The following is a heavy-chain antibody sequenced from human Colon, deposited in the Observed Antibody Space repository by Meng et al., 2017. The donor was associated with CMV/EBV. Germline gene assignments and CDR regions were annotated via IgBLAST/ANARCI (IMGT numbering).Heavy chain of an antibody. V-gene: IGHV4-30-4*01. CDR2: TFSSGST. CDR1: GGSITSDDYQ. D-gene: IGHD5/OR15-5a*01. Sequence: VSGGSITSDDYQWSWIRQAPGKGLQWVGNTFSSGSTYYHPSLESRLSISLDTSRNQFFLNLTSVTAADTAVYYCARASTFHYWYFDLWGRGTLVTVSS. CDR3: ARASTFHYWYFDL. J-gene: IGHJ2*01.